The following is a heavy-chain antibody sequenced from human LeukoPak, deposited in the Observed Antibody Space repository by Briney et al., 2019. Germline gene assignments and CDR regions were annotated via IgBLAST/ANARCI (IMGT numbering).Heavy chain of an antibody. CDR1: GYFISSDY. D-gene: IGHD4-23*01. CDR3: ARVRRDYGGIGSYYYYMDV. V-gene: IGHV4-38-2*02. CDR2: IHHSGST. J-gene: IGHJ6*03. Sequence: SETLSLTCTVSGYFISSDYWGWIRQPPGKGLQWIGSIHHSGSTYYNPSLKSRVTISVDTSKNQFSLKLSSVTAADTAVYYCARVRRDYGGIGSYYYYMDVWGKGTTVTVSS.